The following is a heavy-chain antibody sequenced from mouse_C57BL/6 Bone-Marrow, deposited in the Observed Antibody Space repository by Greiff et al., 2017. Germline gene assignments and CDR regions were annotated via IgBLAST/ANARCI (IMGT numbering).Heavy chain of an antibody. J-gene: IGHJ3*01. CDR3: AKWVWSPFAY. D-gene: IGHD2-10*02. Sequence: DVHLVESGGGLVKPGGSLKLSCAASGFTFSDYGMHWVRQAPEKGLEWVAYISSGSSTIYYADPVKGRFTISRDPDKKTLFLQMTSLRSDAKAMYYCAKWVWSPFAYWGQGTLVTVSA. V-gene: IGHV5-17*01. CDR2: ISSGSSTI. CDR1: GFTFSDYG.